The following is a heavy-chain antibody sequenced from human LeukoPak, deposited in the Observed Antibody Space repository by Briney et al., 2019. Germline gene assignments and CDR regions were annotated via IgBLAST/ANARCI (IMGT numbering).Heavy chain of an antibody. CDR3: AKDVPGQQLGPYYFDY. V-gene: IGHV3-23*01. Sequence: PGGSLSLSCAASGFTFSSYAMSWVRQAPGKGLEWVSAINGSGGSTYYADSVKGRFTISRDNSKNTLYLQMNSLRAEDTAVYYCAKDVPGQQLGPYYFDYWGQGTLVTVSS. CDR2: INGSGGST. D-gene: IGHD6-13*01. J-gene: IGHJ4*02. CDR1: GFTFSSYA.